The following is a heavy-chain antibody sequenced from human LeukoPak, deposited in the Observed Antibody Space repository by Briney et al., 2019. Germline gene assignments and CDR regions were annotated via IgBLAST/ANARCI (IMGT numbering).Heavy chain of an antibody. CDR1: GGSISGYY. V-gene: IGHV4-59*01. CDR2: IYYSGSI. Sequence: SETLSLTCTVYGGSISGYYWSWIRQPPGKGLEWIGYIYYSGSINYNSSLKSRVTISVDTSRNQFSLKLSSMTAADTAVYYCVRNTLGHYDAFDIWGQGTMVTVSS. J-gene: IGHJ3*02. CDR3: VRNTLGHYDAFDI. D-gene: IGHD1/OR15-1a*01.